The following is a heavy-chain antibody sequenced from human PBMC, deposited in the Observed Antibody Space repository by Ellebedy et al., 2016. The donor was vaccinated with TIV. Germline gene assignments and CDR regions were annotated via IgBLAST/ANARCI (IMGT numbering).Heavy chain of an antibody. CDR1: GFTFSSYS. CDR2: ISSSSSTI. Sequence: PGGSLRLSCAASGFTFSSYSMNWVRQAPGKGLEWVSYISSSSSTIYYADSVKGRFTISRDNSKNTLYLQMNSLRAEDTAVYYCARDRGITGTGAFDYWGQGTLVTVSS. V-gene: IGHV3-48*01. J-gene: IGHJ4*02. CDR3: ARDRGITGTGAFDY. D-gene: IGHD1-20*01.